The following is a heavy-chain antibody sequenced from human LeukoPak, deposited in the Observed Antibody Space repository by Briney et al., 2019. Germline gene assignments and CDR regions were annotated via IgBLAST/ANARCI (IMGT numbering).Heavy chain of an antibody. CDR1: GGSISSSSYY. Sequence: SETLSLTCTVSGGSISSSSYYWGWIRQPPGKGLEWIGSIYYSGSTYYNPSLKSRVTISVDTSKNQFSLKLSSVTAADTAVYYCAINYDSSGYIGDYWGQGTLVTVSS. J-gene: IGHJ4*02. D-gene: IGHD3-22*01. CDR2: IYYSGST. CDR3: AINYDSSGYIGDY. V-gene: IGHV4-39*07.